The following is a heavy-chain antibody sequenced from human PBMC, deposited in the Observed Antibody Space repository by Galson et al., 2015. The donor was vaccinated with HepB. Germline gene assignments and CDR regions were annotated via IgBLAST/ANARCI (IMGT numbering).Heavy chain of an antibody. D-gene: IGHD3-10*01. CDR1: GITFSNFE. V-gene: IGHV3-48*03. CDR3: ATEYYYGSGSLDI. Sequence: SLRLSCAASGITFSNFEMNWVRQAPGEGLEWISSITAGGNYFYYAESVRGRFTSSRDTAKNTLFLQMNTLRAEDTAIYYCATEYYYGSGSLDIWGQGTLVTVSS. J-gene: IGHJ4*02. CDR2: ITAGGNYF.